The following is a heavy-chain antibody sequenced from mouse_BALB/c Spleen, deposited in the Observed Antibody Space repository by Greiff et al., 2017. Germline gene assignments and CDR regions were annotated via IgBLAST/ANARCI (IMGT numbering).Heavy chain of an antibody. CDR1: GFTFSSFG. CDR2: ISSGSSTI. V-gene: IGHV5-17*02. CDR3: APPWFAY. Sequence: EVKVVESGGGLVQPGGSRKLSCAASGFTFSSFGMHWVRQAPEKGLEWVAYISSGSSTIYYADTVKGRFTISRDNPKNTLFLQMTSLRSEDTAMYYCAPPWFAYWGQGTLVTVSA. J-gene: IGHJ3*01.